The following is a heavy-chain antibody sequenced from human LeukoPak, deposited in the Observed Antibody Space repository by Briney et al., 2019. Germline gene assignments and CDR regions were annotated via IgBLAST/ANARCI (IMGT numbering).Heavy chain of an antibody. J-gene: IGHJ5*02. CDR2: IYSGGST. D-gene: IGHD3-10*01. CDR1: GFTFGDYA. CDR3: ARGGNYYVSGSYYNLMYNWFDP. V-gene: IGHV4-4*07. Sequence: LRLSCTASGFTFGDYAMSWIRQPAGKGPEWIGRIYSGGSTNYDPSLKSRVTISADTSKNQFSLKLSSVTAADTAVYYCARGGNYYVSGSYYNLMYNWFDPWGQGTLVTVSS.